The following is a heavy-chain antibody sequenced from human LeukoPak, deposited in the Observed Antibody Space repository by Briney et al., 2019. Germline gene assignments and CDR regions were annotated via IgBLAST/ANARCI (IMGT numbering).Heavy chain of an antibody. V-gene: IGHV4-30-4*01. CDR2: IYYSGST. Sequence: SQTLSLTCTVSGGSISSGDYYWSWIRQPPGKGLEWIGYIYYSGSTYYNPSLKSRVTISVDTSKNQFSLKLSSVTAADTAVYYCARDGAVVVPAAIREAPYGMDVRGQGTTVTVSS. J-gene: IGHJ6*02. D-gene: IGHD2-2*01. CDR1: GGSISSGDYY. CDR3: ARDGAVVVPAAIREAPYGMDV.